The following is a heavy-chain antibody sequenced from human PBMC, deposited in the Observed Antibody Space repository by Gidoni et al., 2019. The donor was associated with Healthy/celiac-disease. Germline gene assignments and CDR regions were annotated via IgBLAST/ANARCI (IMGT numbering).Heavy chain of an antibody. Sequence: QVQLQQWGAGLLKPSETLSLTCAGDGGSFSGYYWSWIRQPPGKGLEWIGEISHSGSTNYNPSLKSRVTISVDTSKNQFSLKLSSVTDADTAVYYCARGGITMVREAYYYYYYGMDVWGQGTTVTVSS. CDR3: ARGGITMVREAYYYYYYGMDV. CDR2: ISHSGST. D-gene: IGHD3-10*01. V-gene: IGHV4-34*01. J-gene: IGHJ6*02. CDR1: GGSFSGYY.